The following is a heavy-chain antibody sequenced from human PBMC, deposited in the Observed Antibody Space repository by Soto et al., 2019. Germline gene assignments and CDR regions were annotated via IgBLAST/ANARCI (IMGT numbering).Heavy chain of an antibody. Sequence: QVQLVESGGGVGQPGRSLRLSCAASGFTFSSYGMHWVRQAPGKGLEWVAVISYDGSNKYYADSVKGRFTISRDNSKNTLYLQMNSLRAEDTAVYYCAKDRSRAGTLDYWGQGTLVTVSS. CDR2: ISYDGSNK. V-gene: IGHV3-30*18. CDR1: GFTFSSYG. D-gene: IGHD6-19*01. CDR3: AKDRSRAGTLDY. J-gene: IGHJ4*02.